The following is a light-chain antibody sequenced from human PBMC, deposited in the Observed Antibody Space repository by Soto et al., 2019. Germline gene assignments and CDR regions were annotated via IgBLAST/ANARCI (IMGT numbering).Light chain of an antibody. CDR3: ISYTGDNRDYV. CDR1: SSDVGAYTS. V-gene: IGLV2-14*01. Sequence: QSALTQPASVSGSPGQSITISCTGSSSDVGAYTSVSWYQQHPGKAPKLMIYEVSNRPSGVSRRFSGSKSGNTASLTISGLQAEDEAHYYCISYTGDNRDYVFGTGTKVTVL. CDR2: EVS. J-gene: IGLJ1*01.